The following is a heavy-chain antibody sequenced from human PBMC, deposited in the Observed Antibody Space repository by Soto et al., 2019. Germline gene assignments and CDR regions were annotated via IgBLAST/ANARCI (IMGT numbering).Heavy chain of an antibody. CDR2: ISSSSSYI. J-gene: IGHJ6*02. CDR3: ARDISAKRARYYYYGMDV. CDR1: GFTFSSDS. D-gene: IGHD3-9*01. Sequence: EVQLVESGGGLVKPGGSLRLSCAASGFTFSSDSMNWVRQAPGKGLEWVSSISSSSSYIYYAASVKGRFTISRDNARNSLYVQMNSRRAEDTAVYYCARDISAKRARYYYYGMDVWGQGTTVTVSS. V-gene: IGHV3-21*01.